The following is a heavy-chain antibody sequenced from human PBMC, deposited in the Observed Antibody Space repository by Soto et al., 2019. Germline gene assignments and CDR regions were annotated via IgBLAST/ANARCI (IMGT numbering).Heavy chain of an antibody. D-gene: IGHD2-2*01. CDR3: ARSQGSSTSLEIYYYYYYGMDV. J-gene: IGHJ6*02. V-gene: IGHV1-69*01. CDR2: IIPISETT. Sequence: QVQLVQSGAEVQKSGSSVKVSCKASGGTFSSYAISWVRQAPGQGLEWMGGIIPISETTNYAQKFQGRVTITADESKSTAYMELSSLRSEDTAVYYCARSQGSSTSLEIYYYYYYGMDVWGQGTTVTVSS. CDR1: GGTFSSYA.